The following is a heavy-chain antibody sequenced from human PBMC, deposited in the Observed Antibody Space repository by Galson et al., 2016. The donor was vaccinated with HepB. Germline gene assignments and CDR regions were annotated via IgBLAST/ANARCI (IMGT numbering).Heavy chain of an antibody. CDR1: GFSLNTNGVS. CDR2: IEWDDDK. CDR3: AHKRRVYSYHVVFDL. D-gene: IGHD5-18*01. J-gene: IGHJ5*02. Sequence: PAQVKPTQTLTLTCSFSGFSLNTNGVSVGWIRQPPGKALEWPALIEWDDDKRNSPSLKDRLTITKDTSKNQVLCTMGNMDIEDTDKYYCAHKRRVYSYHVVFDLWGQGILVTVSS. V-gene: IGHV2-5*02.